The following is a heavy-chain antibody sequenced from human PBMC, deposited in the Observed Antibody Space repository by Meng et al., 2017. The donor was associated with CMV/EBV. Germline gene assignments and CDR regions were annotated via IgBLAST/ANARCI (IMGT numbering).Heavy chain of an antibody. Sequence: LKVAVATLVNTPKTPRRPGTFLGFSPRTSGLGVGWIRQPPGKALEWLALIYWDDDKRYSPSLKSRLTITKDTSKNQVVLTMTNMDPVDTATYYCARIAAAGRFDYWGQGTLVTVSS. D-gene: IGHD6-13*01. J-gene: IGHJ4*02. CDR1: GFSPRTSGLG. V-gene: IGHV2-5*02. CDR3: ARIAAAGRFDY. CDR2: IYWDDDK.